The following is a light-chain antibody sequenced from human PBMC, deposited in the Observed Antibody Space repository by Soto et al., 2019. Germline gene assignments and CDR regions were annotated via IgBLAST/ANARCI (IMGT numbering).Light chain of an antibody. CDR3: CSYAGTYSPV. J-gene: IGLJ3*02. Sequence: QSALTQPRSVSGSPGQSVTISCTGASSDVGAYNFVSWYQHNPRRAPKLMIFDVSARPSGVPDRFSGSKSGNTASLTISGLQAEDEADYYCCSYAGTYSPVFGGGTKLTVL. V-gene: IGLV2-11*01. CDR2: DVS. CDR1: SSDVGAYNF.